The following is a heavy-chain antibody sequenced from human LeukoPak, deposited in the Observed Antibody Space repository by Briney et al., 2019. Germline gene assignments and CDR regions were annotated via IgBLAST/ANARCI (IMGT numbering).Heavy chain of an antibody. CDR1: GFTFSSYS. Sequence: GGSLRLSCAASGFTFSSYSMNWVRQAPGKGLEWVSSISSSSSYIYYADSVKGRFTISRDNAKNSLYLQMNSLRAEDTAAYYCARGLDYYDSHDAFDIWGQGTMVIVSS. CDR3: ARGLDYYDSHDAFDI. CDR2: ISSSSSYI. V-gene: IGHV3-21*01. D-gene: IGHD3-22*01. J-gene: IGHJ3*02.